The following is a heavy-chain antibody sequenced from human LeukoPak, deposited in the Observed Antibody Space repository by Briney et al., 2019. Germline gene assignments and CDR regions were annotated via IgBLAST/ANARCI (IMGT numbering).Heavy chain of an antibody. CDR2: INHSGST. CDR3: ARQLLGYCSSTSCLRAHDALDI. J-gene: IGHJ3*02. Sequence: KPSETLSLTCAVYGGSFSGYYWSWIRQPPGKGLEWIREINHSGSTNYNPSLKSRVTISVDTSKNQFSLKLSSVTAADTAVYYCARQLLGYCSSTSCLRAHDALDIWGQGTMVTVSS. CDR1: GGSFSGYY. V-gene: IGHV4-34*01. D-gene: IGHD2-2*01.